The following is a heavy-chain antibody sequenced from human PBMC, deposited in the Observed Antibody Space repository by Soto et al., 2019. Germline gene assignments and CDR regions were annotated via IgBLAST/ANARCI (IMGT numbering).Heavy chain of an antibody. V-gene: IGHV1-8*01. D-gene: IGHD6-19*01. CDR2: MNPNSGNT. Sequence: GASVKVSCKASGYTFTSYDINWVRQATGQGLEWMGWMNPNSGNTGYAQKFQGRVTMTRNTSISKAYMELSSLRSEDTGVYYCARGLLEQWLVHSRVGAQGGDYWGQGTLVTVSS. CDR1: GYTFTSYD. J-gene: IGHJ4*02. CDR3: ARGLLEQWLVHSRVGAQGGDY.